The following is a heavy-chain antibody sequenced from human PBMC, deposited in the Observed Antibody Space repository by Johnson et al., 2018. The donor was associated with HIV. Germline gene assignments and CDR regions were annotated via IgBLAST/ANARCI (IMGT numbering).Heavy chain of an antibody. V-gene: IGHV3-33*01. CDR3: ARGQGGAIPHDAFDI. CDR2: IWYDGSNK. CDR1: GFTFSSYG. J-gene: IGHJ3*02. Sequence: VPLVESGGGVVQPGKSLRLSCAASGFTFSSYGMHWVRQAAGKGLEWVALIWYDGSNKYYADSVKGRFTISRDNSKNTLYLQMNSLRGEDTAVYYCARGQGGAIPHDAFDIWGQGTMVTVSS. D-gene: IGHD3-16*01.